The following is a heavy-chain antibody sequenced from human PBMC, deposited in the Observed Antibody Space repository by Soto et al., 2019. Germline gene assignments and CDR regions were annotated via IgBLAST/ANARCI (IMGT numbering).Heavy chain of an antibody. CDR1: GGSITSFY. V-gene: IGHV4-59*01. CDR2: IYYSGST. Sequence: SETLSLPCPVSGGSITSFYLSWIRQPPGKGLEWIGYIYYSGSTNYNPSLKSRVTISVDTSKNQFSLKLSSVTAADTAVYYCARGSSIAGLYYGMDVWGQGTTVTVSS. CDR3: ARGSSIAGLYYGMDV. J-gene: IGHJ6*02. D-gene: IGHD6-6*01.